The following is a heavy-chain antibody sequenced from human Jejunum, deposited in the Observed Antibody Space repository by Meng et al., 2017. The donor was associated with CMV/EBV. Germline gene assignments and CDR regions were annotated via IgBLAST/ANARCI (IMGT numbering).Heavy chain of an antibody. J-gene: IGHJ4*02. CDR1: VSRNIVA. D-gene: IGHD6-19*01. CDR3: ARALAMAGDIIDY. CDR2: TYYRSKWYN. Sequence: VSRNIVAWYWIRPSPSRGLEWLGRTYYRSKWYNDYAVSVKSRITIDPDTSKNQFSLQLNSVTPEDTAVYYCARALAMAGDIIDYWGQGTLVTVSS. V-gene: IGHV6-1*01.